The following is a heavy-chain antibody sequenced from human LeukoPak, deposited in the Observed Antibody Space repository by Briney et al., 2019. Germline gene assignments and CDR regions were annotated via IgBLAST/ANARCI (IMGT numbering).Heavy chain of an antibody. CDR3: ARRVGSSESSYYFDY. J-gene: IGHJ4*02. CDR1: GFTFNIYW. CDR2: ISSDGSIT. D-gene: IGHD3-22*01. Sequence: GGSLRLSCAASGFTFNIYWMHWVRQAPGKGLGWVSLISSDGSITSYADSVKGRFTISRDNAKNTVYLQMNSLRVEDTAVYYCARRVGSSESSYYFDYWGQGTLVTVSS. V-gene: IGHV3-74*01.